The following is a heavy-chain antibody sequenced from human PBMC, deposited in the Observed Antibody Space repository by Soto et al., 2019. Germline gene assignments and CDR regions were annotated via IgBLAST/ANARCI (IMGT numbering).Heavy chain of an antibody. D-gene: IGHD1-1*01. J-gene: IGHJ3*02. V-gene: IGHV1-2*02. Sequence: ASVKVSCKASGYTFTGYYMHCVRQASGQGLEWMGWINPNSGGTNYAQKFQGRVTMTRDTSISTAYMELSRLRSDDTAVYYCARAPKLDDAFDIWGQGTMVTVSS. CDR2: INPNSGGT. CDR3: ARAPKLDDAFDI. CDR1: GYTFTGYY.